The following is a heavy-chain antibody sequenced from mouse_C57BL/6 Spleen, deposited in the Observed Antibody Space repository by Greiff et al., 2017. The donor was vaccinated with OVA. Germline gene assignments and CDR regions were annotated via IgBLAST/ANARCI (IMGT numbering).Heavy chain of an antibody. CDR1: GFTFSDYY. J-gene: IGHJ2*01. D-gene: IGHD1-1*01. V-gene: IGHV5-16*01. CDR2: INYDGSST. CDR3: ARGLRYYFDY. Sequence: EVMLVESEGGLVQPGSSMKLSCTASGFTFSDYYMAWVRQVPEKGLEWVANINYDGSSTYYLDSLKSRFILSRDNAKNILYLQMSRLKSEDTATYYCARGLRYYFDYWGQGTTLTVSS.